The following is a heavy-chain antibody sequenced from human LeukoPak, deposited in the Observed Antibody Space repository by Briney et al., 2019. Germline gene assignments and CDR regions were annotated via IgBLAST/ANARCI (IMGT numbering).Heavy chain of an antibody. D-gene: IGHD6-13*01. J-gene: IGHJ4*02. Sequence: QSQTLSLTCAISGDSVSSYSAGWNWIRQSPSRGLEWLGRTYYRSKWYNEYALSVRSRITISPDTSKNQVSLQLNSVTPDDPAFHYWGREIGAAIGHWGQGTLVTVSS. CDR1: GDSVSSYSAG. CDR3: GREIGAAIGH. V-gene: IGHV6-1*01. CDR2: TYYRSKWYN.